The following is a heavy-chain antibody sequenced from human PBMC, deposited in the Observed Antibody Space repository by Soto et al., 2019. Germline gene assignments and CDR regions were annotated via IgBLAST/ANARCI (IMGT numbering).Heavy chain of an antibody. D-gene: IGHD3-10*01. Sequence: GGSLRLSCAASGFTFSSYAMIWVRHAPGKGLDLVSAISGSGGSTYYADSLKGRLAISRDNSKNTLFLQMNSLRAEDTAVYYCARDPQGSYCYIDYWGQGTPVTVSS. CDR3: ARDPQGSYCYIDY. CDR2: ISGSGGST. V-gene: IGHV3-23*01. J-gene: IGHJ4*02. CDR1: GFTFSSYA.